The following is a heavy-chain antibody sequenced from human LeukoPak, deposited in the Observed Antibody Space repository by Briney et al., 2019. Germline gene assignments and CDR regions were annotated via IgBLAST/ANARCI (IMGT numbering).Heavy chain of an antibody. V-gene: IGHV3-23*01. D-gene: IGHD1-26*01. CDR2: ISGSGGST. Sequence: GGSLRLSCAASGFTFSSYGMSWVRQAPGKGLEWVSAISGSGGSTYYADSVKGRFTISRDNSKNTLYLQMNSLRSDDTAVYYCAREYSGSYWSAFDIWGQGTMVTVSS. CDR3: AREYSGSYWSAFDI. J-gene: IGHJ3*02. CDR1: GFTFSSYG.